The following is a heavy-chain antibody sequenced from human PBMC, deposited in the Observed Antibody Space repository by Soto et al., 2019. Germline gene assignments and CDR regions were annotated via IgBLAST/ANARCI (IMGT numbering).Heavy chain of an antibody. Sequence: GGSLRLSCTGSGFTFSSYWMSWVRQAPGKGLEWVANIKRDGSEKYYVDSVKGRFTISRDNARSSLFLQMNGLRAEDTAVYYCARDPLADYVFDYWGQGTPVTVSS. CDR2: IKRDGSEK. CDR3: ARDPLADYVFDY. CDR1: GFTFSSYW. V-gene: IGHV3-7*01. J-gene: IGHJ4*02. D-gene: IGHD4-17*01.